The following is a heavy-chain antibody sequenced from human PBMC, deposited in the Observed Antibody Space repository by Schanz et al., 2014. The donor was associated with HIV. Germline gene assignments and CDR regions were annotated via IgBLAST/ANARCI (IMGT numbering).Heavy chain of an antibody. CDR1: GDGFTTRT. CDR3: ARDDVLDSLAS. CDR2: IIPIFGAA. D-gene: IGHD2-21*01. V-gene: IGHV1-69*13. J-gene: IGHJ5*02. Sequence: QVQLQQSGAEVKKPGSSVKVSCTASGDGFTTRTISWLRRAPGHALEWMGGIIPIFGAAKNAPKFQGRVTITADESTSTAYMELTGLNPEDTAIYYCARDDVLDSLASWGQGTLVTVSS.